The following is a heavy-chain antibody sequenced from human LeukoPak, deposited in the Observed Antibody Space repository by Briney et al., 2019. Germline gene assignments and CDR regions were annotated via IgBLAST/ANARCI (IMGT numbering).Heavy chain of an antibody. CDR2: INSDGSST. CDR3: ASGGNGDYSPFDY. CDR1: EFTFSSYW. Sequence: AGGSLRLSCAASEFTFSSYWMHWVRQAPGKGLVWVSRINSDGSSTTYADSVKGRFTISRDNAKNTLYLQMNSLRAEDTAVYYCASGGNGDYSPFDYWGQGTLVTVSS. J-gene: IGHJ4*02. D-gene: IGHD4-17*01. V-gene: IGHV3-74*01.